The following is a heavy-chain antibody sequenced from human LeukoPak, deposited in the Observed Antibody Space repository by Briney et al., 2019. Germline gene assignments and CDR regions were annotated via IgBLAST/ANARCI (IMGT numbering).Heavy chain of an antibody. D-gene: IGHD4-17*01. V-gene: IGHV1-18*04. CDR1: GYTFTGYY. Sequence: ASVKVSCKASGYTFTGYYMHWVGQAPGQGLEWMGWISAYNGNTNYAKKLQGRVTMTTDTSTSTAYMELRSLRSDDTAVYYCARDNERGYGDYVSRWFDPWGQGTLVTVSS. CDR2: ISAYNGNT. J-gene: IGHJ5*02. CDR3: ARDNERGYGDYVSRWFDP.